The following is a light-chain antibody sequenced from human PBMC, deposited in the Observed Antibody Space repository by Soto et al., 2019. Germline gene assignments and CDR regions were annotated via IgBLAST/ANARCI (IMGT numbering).Light chain of an antibody. V-gene: IGLV2-23*02. CDR1: SSDDGSYNL. CDR2: EVF. CDR3: CSYAGSPWV. Sequence: QSVLTQPASVSGSPGQSITISCTGTSSDDGSYNLVSWYQQHPGKAPKLMIYEVFKRPSGFSNRFSGSKSGNTASLTISGLQAEDEAHYYCCSYAGSPWVFGGGTKLTVL. J-gene: IGLJ3*02.